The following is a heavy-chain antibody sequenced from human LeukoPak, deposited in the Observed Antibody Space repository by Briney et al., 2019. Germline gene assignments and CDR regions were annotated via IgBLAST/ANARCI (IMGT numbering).Heavy chain of an antibody. CDR3: AREDGYCSGGNCYSYFDS. Sequence: GGSLRLSCAASGFTFSNYNMNWVRQAPGKGLEWVSYITRSSSTKSYADSVKGRFTITRDNTRNSLFLQMYSLRAEDTAVYFCAREDGYCSGGNCYSYFDSWGQGTLVTVSS. CDR2: ITRSSSTK. V-gene: IGHV3-48*04. J-gene: IGHJ4*02. D-gene: IGHD2-15*01. CDR1: GFTFSNYN.